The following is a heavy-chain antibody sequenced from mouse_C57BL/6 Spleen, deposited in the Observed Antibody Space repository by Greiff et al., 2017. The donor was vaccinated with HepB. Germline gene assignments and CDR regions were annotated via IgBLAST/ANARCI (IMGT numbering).Heavy chain of an antibody. V-gene: IGHV10-1*01. CDR3: VRLAFAY. Sequence: EVQVVESGGGLVQPKGSLKLSCAASGFSFNTYAMNWVRQAPGKGLEWVARIRSKSNNYATYYAESVKDRFTISRDDSENMLYLQMNNLKTEDTAKEYCVRLAFAYWGQGTLVTVSA. CDR1: GFSFNTYA. J-gene: IGHJ3*01. CDR2: IRSKSNNYAT.